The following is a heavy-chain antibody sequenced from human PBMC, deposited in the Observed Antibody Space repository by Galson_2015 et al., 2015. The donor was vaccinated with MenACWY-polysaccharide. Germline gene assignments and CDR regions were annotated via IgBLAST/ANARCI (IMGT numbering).Heavy chain of an antibody. CDR1: GYCFGRYP. J-gene: IGHJ4*02. V-gene: IGHV1-3*01. Sequence: SVQVCCEGYGYCFGRYPIHWVGQAPGHGLDFLAWIYPENALTIPSAKFHDRMAVTTDTSARTAYMELSSLTSGDTAVYYCARGPMGFLDRSPGTYLDYWGQGTLVRVSS. CDR3: ARGPMGFLDRSPGTYLDY. CDR2: IYPENALT. D-gene: IGHD3/OR15-3a*01.